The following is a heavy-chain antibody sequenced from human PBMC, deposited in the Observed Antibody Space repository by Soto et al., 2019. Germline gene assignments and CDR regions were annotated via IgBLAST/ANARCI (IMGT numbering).Heavy chain of an antibody. J-gene: IGHJ4*02. CDR3: AKEGGLSGSYYISSSYYFDY. Sequence: GSLRLSCVASGFTFSSYGMHWVRQAPGKGLEWVAIISYDGSNTYYADSVKGRFTISRDNSKNTLYPQMNSLRAEDTSVYYCAKEGGLSGSYYISSSYYFDYWGQGT. D-gene: IGHD1-26*01. V-gene: IGHV3-30*18. CDR1: GFTFSSYG. CDR2: ISYDGSNT.